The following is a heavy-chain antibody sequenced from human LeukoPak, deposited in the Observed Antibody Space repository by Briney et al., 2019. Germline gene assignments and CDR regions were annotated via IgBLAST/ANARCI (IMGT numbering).Heavy chain of an antibody. V-gene: IGHV4-61*02. CDR3: ASIPQRWLQLFDY. CDR2: IYTSGST. CDR1: GGSISSGSYY. J-gene: IGHJ4*02. D-gene: IGHD5-24*01. Sequence: SQTLSLTCTVSGGSISSGSYYWSWIRQPAGKGLEWIGRIYTSGSTNYNPSLKSRVTISVDTSKNQFSLKLSSVTAADTAVYYCASIPQRWLQLFDYWGQGTLVTVSS.